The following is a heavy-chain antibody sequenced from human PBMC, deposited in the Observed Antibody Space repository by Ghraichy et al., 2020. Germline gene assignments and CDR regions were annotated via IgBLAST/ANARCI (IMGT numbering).Heavy chain of an antibody. Sequence: SETLSLTCAVYGGSFSGYYWSWIRQPPGKGLEWIGEINHSGSTNYNPSLKSRVTISVDTSKNQFSLKLSSVTAADTAVYYCARTTYYYGSGIDYWGQGTLVTVSS. V-gene: IGHV4-34*01. D-gene: IGHD3-10*01. CDR2: INHSGST. J-gene: IGHJ4*02. CDR1: GGSFSGYY. CDR3: ARTTYYYGSGIDY.